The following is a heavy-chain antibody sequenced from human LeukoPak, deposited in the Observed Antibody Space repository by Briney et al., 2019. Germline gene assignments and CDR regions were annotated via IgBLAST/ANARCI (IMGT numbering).Heavy chain of an antibody. J-gene: IGHJ4*02. CDR1: GFTFRNYG. CDR3: ARDRGQSYFDY. V-gene: IGHV3-33*01. Sequence: GRSLRLSCATSGFTFRNYGMHWVRQAPGKGXXWVAIIYYDGSNQYYADSVKGRFTISRDNSKNTLYLQLNSLRAEDTAMYYCARDRGQSYFDYWGQGTLVTVSS. D-gene: IGHD3-10*01. CDR2: IYYDGSNQ.